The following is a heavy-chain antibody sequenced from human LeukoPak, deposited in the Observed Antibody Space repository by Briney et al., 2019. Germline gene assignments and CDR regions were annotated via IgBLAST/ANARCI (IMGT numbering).Heavy chain of an antibody. Sequence: PGRSLRLSCVASGFTFSAYAIHWVRQAPGKGLEWVAIISKDGSDAYYTDSVEGRFTISRDNSKNTLYLQMNSLRSDDTAVYSCGRDRSPQVPRAPCDYWGQGALVTVSS. CDR2: ISKDGSDA. J-gene: IGHJ4*02. D-gene: IGHD2-2*01. CDR3: GRDRSPQVPRAPCDY. CDR1: GFTFSAYA. V-gene: IGHV3-30*04.